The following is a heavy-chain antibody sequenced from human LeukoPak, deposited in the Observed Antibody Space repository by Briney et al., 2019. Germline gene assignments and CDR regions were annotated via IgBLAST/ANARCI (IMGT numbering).Heavy chain of an antibody. J-gene: IGHJ3*02. Sequence: RAGGSLRLSCAASGISFSTYAMSWVRQAPGKGLEWVSAITGSGGRTYYADSVKGRFTISRDKSNNTLYLQMNSLRAEDTALNYCAKTGDYFDSSDYYRPDAFDIWGQGTMVTVSS. V-gene: IGHV3-23*01. D-gene: IGHD3-22*01. CDR2: ITGSGGRT. CDR1: GISFSTYA. CDR3: AKTGDYFDSSDYYRPDAFDI.